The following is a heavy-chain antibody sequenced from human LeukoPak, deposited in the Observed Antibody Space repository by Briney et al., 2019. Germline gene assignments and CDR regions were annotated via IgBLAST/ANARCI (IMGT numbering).Heavy chain of an antibody. V-gene: IGHV3-30*02. CDR3: ANGPHYNILTGFYKVRSHLDY. J-gene: IGHJ4*02. Sequence: GGSLRLSCAASGFSFSDYAIYWVRQTPGKGLEWVAFMRYDGSNTHYADSVKGRFTISRDNSKNTLFLQMNSLRSEDTALYYCANGPHYNILTGFYKVRSHLDYWGQGTLVTVSS. CDR1: GFSFSDYA. CDR2: MRYDGSNT. D-gene: IGHD3-9*01.